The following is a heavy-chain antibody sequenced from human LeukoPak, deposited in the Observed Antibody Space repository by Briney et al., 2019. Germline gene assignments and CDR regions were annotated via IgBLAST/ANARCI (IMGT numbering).Heavy chain of an antibody. Sequence: GRSLRLSCAPSGFTFSDYYMGWVRQAPGKGLEWVSYITSKVYSVYYTASVNGRFTVSRDNAKNSLYLQVNSLTAEDTAVYYCARAGVDTSGYYYQGFDYWGQGTLVTVSS. CDR2: ITSKVYSV. J-gene: IGHJ4*02. CDR1: GFTFSDYY. CDR3: ARAGVDTSGYYYQGFDY. D-gene: IGHD3-3*01. V-gene: IGHV3-11*04.